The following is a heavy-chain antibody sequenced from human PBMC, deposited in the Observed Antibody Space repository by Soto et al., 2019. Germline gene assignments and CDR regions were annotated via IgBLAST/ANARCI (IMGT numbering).Heavy chain of an antibody. V-gene: IGHV3-23*01. Sequence: EVQLLESGGDLEQHGGSLRLSCAASGFNVGAFAVNWVRQAPGKGLEWVSGISVSDAFIYYADSVRGRFSISRDASENILYLQMNSLRVDDTALYYCTRETVAGITGLDYLGPGTLVTVSS. CDR2: ISVSDAFI. CDR1: GFNVGAFA. D-gene: IGHD1-20*01. J-gene: IGHJ4*02. CDR3: TRETVAGITGLDY.